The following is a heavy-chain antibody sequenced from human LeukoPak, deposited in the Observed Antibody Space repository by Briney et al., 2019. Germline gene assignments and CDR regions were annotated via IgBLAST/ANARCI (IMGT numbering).Heavy chain of an antibody. V-gene: IGHV3-30*02. CDR1: GFTFSSYG. D-gene: IGHD6-13*01. Sequence: GGSPRLSCAASGFTFSSYGMHWVRQAPGKGLEWVAFIRYDGSNKYYADSVKGRFTISRDNSKNTLYLQMNSLRAEDTAVYYCAKDPTQQLVYYYYYGMDVWGQGTTVTVSS. J-gene: IGHJ6*02. CDR3: AKDPTQQLVYYYYYGMDV. CDR2: IRYDGSNK.